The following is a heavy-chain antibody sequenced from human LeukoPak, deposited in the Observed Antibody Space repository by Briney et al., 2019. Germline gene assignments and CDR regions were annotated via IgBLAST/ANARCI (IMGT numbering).Heavy chain of an antibody. CDR1: GYTFTGYY. Sequence: ASVKVSCKASGYTFTGYYMHWVRQAPGQGLEWMGWINPNSGGTNYAQKFQGRVTMTRDTSISTAYMELSRLRSDDTAVYYCARGTSITMVRGVIIGANWFDPWGQGTLVTVSS. CDR2: INPNSGGT. J-gene: IGHJ5*02. D-gene: IGHD3-10*01. V-gene: IGHV1-2*02. CDR3: ARGTSITMVRGVIIGANWFDP.